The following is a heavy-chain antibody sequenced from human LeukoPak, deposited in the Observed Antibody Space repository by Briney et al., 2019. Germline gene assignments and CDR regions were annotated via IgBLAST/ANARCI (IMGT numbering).Heavy chain of an antibody. CDR2: ISSSSSTI. CDR3: ARGSRLRFLEWLSTTRFDY. V-gene: IGHV3-48*01. D-gene: IGHD3-3*01. CDR1: GFTFSSYS. J-gene: IGHJ4*02. Sequence: GGSLRLSCAASGFTFSSYSMNWVRQAPGKGLGWVSYISSSSSTIYYADSVKGRFTISRDNAKNSLYLQMNSLRAEDTAVYYCARGSRLRFLEWLSTTRFDYWGQGTLVTVSS.